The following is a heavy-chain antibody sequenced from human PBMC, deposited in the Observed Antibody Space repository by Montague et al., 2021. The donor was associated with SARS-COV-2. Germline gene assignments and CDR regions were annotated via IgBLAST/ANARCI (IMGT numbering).Heavy chain of an antibody. CDR2: IYYSGST. J-gene: IGHJ3*02. V-gene: IGHV4-59*01. Sequence: SETLSLTCTVSGGSISSYYWSWIRQPPGKGLEWIGYIYYSGSTNYNPSLKSRVTISVDTSKNQFSLKLSSVTAADTAVYYCARGGYYDYAFEIWGQGTMVTVSS. CDR1: GGSISSYY. D-gene: IGHD3-22*01. CDR3: ARGGYYDYAFEI.